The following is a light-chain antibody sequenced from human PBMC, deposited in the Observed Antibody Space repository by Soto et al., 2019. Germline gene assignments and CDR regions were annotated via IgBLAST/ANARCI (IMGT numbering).Light chain of an antibody. V-gene: IGKV3-15*01. Sequence: EIVMTQSPDILSVSPGERATLSCRASQSVSSNLAWYQQKPGQSPRLLIYGTSTRATGIPVRFSGSGSGTEFTLTISSLQSEDFAVYYCQQYNNWPRTFGQGTKVEIK. CDR3: QQYNNWPRT. CDR2: GTS. CDR1: QSVSSN. J-gene: IGKJ1*01.